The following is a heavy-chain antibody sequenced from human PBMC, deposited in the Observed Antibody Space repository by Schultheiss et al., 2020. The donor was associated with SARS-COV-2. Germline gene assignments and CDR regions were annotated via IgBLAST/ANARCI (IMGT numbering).Heavy chain of an antibody. D-gene: IGHD2-15*01. CDR3: ARALVAATGGFDY. CDR1: GGSISSGGYS. V-gene: IGHV4-30-2*01. Sequence: SETLSLTCAVSGGSISSGGYSWSWIRQPPGKGLEWIGYIYHSGSTYYNPSLKSRVTISVDTSKNQFSLKLSSVTAADTAVYYCARALVAATGGFDYWGQGTLVTVSS. CDR2: IYHSGST. J-gene: IGHJ4*02.